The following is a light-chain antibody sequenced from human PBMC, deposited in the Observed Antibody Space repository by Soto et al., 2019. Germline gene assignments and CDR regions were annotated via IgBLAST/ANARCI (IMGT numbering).Light chain of an antibody. J-gene: IGKJ1*01. CDR1: QTVTND. CDR2: GAS. CDR3: QQYSSWVWT. Sequence: EVVLTQSPGTLSLSPGERVTLSCRASQTVTNDYLAWYQQKDGQAPRLLIYGASTRATGIPARFSGSGSGTEFTLTISSLQSEDFAFYYCQQYSSWVWTFGQGTKVDIK. V-gene: IGKV3-15*01.